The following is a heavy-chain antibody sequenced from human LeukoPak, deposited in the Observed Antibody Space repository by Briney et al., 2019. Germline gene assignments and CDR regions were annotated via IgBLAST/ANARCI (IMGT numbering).Heavy chain of an antibody. V-gene: IGHV4-59*01. Sequence: SETLSLTCTVSGGSISSYYWSWIRQPPGKGLEWIGYIYYSGSTNYNPSLKSRVTISVDTTKNQFSLKLSSVTAADTAVYYCARDNWDLIDYWGQGTLVTVSS. CDR2: IYYSGST. CDR1: GGSISSYY. D-gene: IGHD7-27*01. CDR3: ARDNWDLIDY. J-gene: IGHJ4*02.